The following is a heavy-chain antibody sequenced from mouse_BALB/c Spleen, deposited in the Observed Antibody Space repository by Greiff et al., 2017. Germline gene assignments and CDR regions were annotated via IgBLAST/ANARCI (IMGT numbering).Heavy chain of an antibody. J-gene: IGHJ4*01. CDR1: GFTFSSYA. CDR3: ARGIYYDYEGYYAMDY. Sequence: EVKLVESGGGLVKPGGSLKLSCAASGFTFSSYAMSWVRQTPEKRLEWVASISSGGSTYYPDSVKGRFTISRDNARNILYLQMSSLRSEDTAMYYCARGIYYDYEGYYAMDYWGQGTSVTVSS. CDR2: ISSGGST. D-gene: IGHD2-4*01. V-gene: IGHV5-6-5*01.